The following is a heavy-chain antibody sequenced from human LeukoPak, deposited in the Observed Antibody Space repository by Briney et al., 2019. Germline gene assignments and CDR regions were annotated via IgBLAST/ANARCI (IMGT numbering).Heavy chain of an antibody. Sequence: GGSLRLSCGASGFTFSTTWMHWVRQAPGKGLVCVSRINSDGTSTVYADSVKGRFTISRDNAKNTVYLQMSGLGVDDTAVYYCARDNYYSIDYWGQGTLVTVSS. J-gene: IGHJ4*02. V-gene: IGHV3-74*01. D-gene: IGHD1-26*01. CDR2: INSDGTST. CDR3: ARDNYYSIDY. CDR1: GFTFSTTW.